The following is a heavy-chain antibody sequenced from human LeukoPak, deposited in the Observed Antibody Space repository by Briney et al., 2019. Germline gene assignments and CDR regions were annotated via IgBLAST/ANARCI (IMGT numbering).Heavy chain of an antibody. CDR3: ARDLRAIAAAVFYY. V-gene: IGHV3-30-3*01. CDR1: GFTFSSYD. CDR2: ISSDGSNK. Sequence: RXSXAASGFTFSSYDMHWVRQAPGKGLEWVAVISSDGSNKYYADSVKGRFTISRDNSKNTLYLQMNSLRAEDTAVYYCARDLRAIAAAVFYYCGQGSLFTVSS. D-gene: IGHD6-13*01. J-gene: IGHJ4*02.